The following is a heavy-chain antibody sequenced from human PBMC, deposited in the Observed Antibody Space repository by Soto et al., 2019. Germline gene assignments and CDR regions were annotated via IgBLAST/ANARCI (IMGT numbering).Heavy chain of an antibody. J-gene: IGHJ6*03. CDR1: GGSISSGGYY. CDR3: ARETLILPAYYYYMDV. V-gene: IGHV4-31*03. CDR2: IYYSGST. Sequence: QVQLQESGPGLVKPSQTLSLTCTVSGGSISSGGYYWSWIRQHPGKGLEWIGYIYYSGSTYYNPSLKSRVTISADTSKNQFSLKLSSVTAADTAVYYCARETLILPAYYYYMDVWGKGTTVTVSS.